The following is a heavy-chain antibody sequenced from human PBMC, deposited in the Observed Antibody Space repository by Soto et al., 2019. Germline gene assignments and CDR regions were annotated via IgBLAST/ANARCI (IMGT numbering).Heavy chain of an antibody. V-gene: IGHV4-4*07. CDR3: ARDLDYYDTSGYHGGRFDP. CDR2: IYISGST. D-gene: IGHD3-22*01. CDR1: GGSIRSYY. J-gene: IGHJ5*02. Sequence: LSLTCTVSGGSIRSYYWSWIRQPAGKGLEWIGRIYISGSTNYNPSLKSRATMSVHTSKNQLSLKLSSVTAADTAVYYCARDLDYYDTSGYHGGRFDPWGQGALVTVSS.